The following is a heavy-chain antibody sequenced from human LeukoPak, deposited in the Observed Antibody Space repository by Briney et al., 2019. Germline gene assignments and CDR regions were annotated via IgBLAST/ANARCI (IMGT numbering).Heavy chain of an antibody. CDR1: GGSISSYY. V-gene: IGHV4-59*01. D-gene: IGHD5-24*01. CDR3: ASSKRDGYNYYYYYMDV. J-gene: IGHJ6*03. Sequence: PSETLSLTCTVSGGSISSYYWSWIRQPPGKGLEWIGYIYYSGSTNYNPSLKSRVTISVDTSKNQFSLKLSSVTAADTAVYYCASSKRDGYNYYYYYMDVWGKGTTVTVSS. CDR2: IYYSGST.